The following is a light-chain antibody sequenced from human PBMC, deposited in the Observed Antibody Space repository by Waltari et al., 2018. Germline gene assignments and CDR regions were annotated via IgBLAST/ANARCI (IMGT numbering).Light chain of an antibody. Sequence: QSALTQPASVSGSPGQSITISCTATSSDVVGYDYVSWYQQHPGKAPKLMIYGVFCRPSGVADRFSGSKSGNTASLTISGLQAEDEADYYCSSYTSSDTLEVIFGGGTKLTVL. CDR3: SSYTSSDTLEVI. V-gene: IGLV2-14*01. J-gene: IGLJ2*01. CDR1: SSDVVGYDY. CDR2: GVF.